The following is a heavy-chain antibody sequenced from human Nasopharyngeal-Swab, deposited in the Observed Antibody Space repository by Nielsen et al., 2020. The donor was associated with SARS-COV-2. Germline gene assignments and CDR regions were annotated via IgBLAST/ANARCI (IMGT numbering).Heavy chain of an antibody. V-gene: IGHV3-21*01. D-gene: IGHD3-22*01. J-gene: IGHJ3*02. CDR3: ARDMVPYYYDSSGYYYGPDAFDI. CDR1: GFTFSSYS. Sequence: GESLKISCAASGFTFSSYSMNWVRQAPGKGLEWVSSISSSSSYIYYADSVKVRFTISRDNAKNSLYLQMNSLRAEDTAVYYCARDMVPYYYDSSGYYYGPDAFDIWGQGTMVTVSS. CDR2: ISSSSSYI.